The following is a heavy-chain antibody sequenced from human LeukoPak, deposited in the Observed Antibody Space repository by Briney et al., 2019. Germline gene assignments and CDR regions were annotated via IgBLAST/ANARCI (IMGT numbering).Heavy chain of an antibody. CDR2: ISYDGSNK. CDR3: ARAPYSGRGSYFDY. CDR1: GFTFSSSA. J-gene: IGHJ4*02. V-gene: IGHV3-30*04. D-gene: IGHD1-26*01. Sequence: GGSLRLSCVASGFTFSSSAMHWVRQAPGKGLEGVAVISYDGSNKYQADSVKGGFTIYRENYKNTMYLQMNSLRAEDTAVYYCARAPYSGRGSYFDYWGQGTLVTVSS.